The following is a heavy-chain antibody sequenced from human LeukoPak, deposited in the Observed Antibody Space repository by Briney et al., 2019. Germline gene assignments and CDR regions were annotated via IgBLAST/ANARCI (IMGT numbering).Heavy chain of an antibody. J-gene: IGHJ4*02. D-gene: IGHD3-10*01. CDR2: IYYSGST. V-gene: IGHV4-39*07. CDR1: GGSISSGGYS. CDR3: ARDAPWIITMVRGGGFDY. Sequence: PSETLSLTCAVSGGSISSGGYSWNWIRQPPGKGLEWIGSIYYSGSTYYNPSLKSRVTISVDTSKNQFSLKLSSVTAADTAVYYCARDAPWIITMVRGGGFDYWGQGTLVTVSS.